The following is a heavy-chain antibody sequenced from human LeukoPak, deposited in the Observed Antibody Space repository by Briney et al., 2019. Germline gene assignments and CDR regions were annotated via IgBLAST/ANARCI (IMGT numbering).Heavy chain of an antibody. CDR1: GYTFTDYY. J-gene: IGHJ5*02. CDR2: VDPEDGET. D-gene: IGHD2-2*01. V-gene: IGHV1-69-2*01. CDR3: ATGYCSSTSCPLIENCFDP. Sequence: ASVKVSCKVSGYTFTDYYMHWVQQAPGKGLEWMGLVDPEDGETIYAEKFQGRVTITADTSTDTAYMELSSLRSEDTAVYYCATGYCSSTSCPLIENCFDPWGQGTLITVSS.